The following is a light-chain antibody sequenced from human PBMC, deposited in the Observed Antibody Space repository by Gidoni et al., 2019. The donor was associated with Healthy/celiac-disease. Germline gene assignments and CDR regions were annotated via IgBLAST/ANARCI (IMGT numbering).Light chain of an antibody. J-gene: IGKJ1*01. CDR2: GAS. CDR1: QSVSSSY. V-gene: IGKV3-20*01. CDR3: QQYGSSPVVT. Sequence: EIVLTQSPGPLSLSPGERATLSCRASQSVSSSYLAWYQQKPGQAPRLLIYGASSRATGIPDRFSGSGSGTDFTLTISRLEPEDFAVYYCQQYGSSPVVTFGQGTKVEIK.